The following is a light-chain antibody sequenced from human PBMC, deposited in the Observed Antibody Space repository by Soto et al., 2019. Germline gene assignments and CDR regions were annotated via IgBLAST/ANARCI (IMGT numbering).Light chain of an antibody. CDR3: SSYSRTTTLV. CDR2: EVT. Sequence: QSVLTQPASVSGSPGQSITISCTGTSSDVGDYPYVSWYQQHPGKVTKLILYEVTNRPSGVSGRFSGSKSENTASLTISGLQAEDEADYYCSSYSRTTTLVFGRGTKLTVL. CDR1: SSDVGDYPY. J-gene: IGLJ2*01. V-gene: IGLV2-14*01.